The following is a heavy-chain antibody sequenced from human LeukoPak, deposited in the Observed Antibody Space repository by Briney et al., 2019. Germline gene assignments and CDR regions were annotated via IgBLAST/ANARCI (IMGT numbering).Heavy chain of an antibody. D-gene: IGHD3-10*01. CDR3: ARSGFGELLYSFDY. CDR2: IYYSGST. CDR1: GGSISSYY. Sequence: SETLSLTCTVSGGSISSYYWSWIRQPPGKGLEWIGYIYYSGSTNYNPSLKSRVTISVDTSKNQFSLKLSSVTAADTAVYYCARSGFGELLYSFDYWGQGTLVTVPS. J-gene: IGHJ4*02. V-gene: IGHV4-59*01.